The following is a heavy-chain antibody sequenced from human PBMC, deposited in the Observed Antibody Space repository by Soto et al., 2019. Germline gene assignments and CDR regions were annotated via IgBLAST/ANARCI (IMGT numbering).Heavy chain of an antibody. V-gene: IGHV3-48*02. CDR2: ISSSIATI. J-gene: IGHJ4*02. Sequence: EVQLVESGGGLVQPGGSLRHSCAASGFTFSNYGMNWVRQAPGKGLAWVSYISSSIATIQYADSVKGRFTISRDNAKNSLYLQMNILRDEDTAVYYCARGGAARPDYWGQVTLVTVSS. CDR1: GFTFSNYG. CDR3: ARGGAARPDY. D-gene: IGHD6-6*01.